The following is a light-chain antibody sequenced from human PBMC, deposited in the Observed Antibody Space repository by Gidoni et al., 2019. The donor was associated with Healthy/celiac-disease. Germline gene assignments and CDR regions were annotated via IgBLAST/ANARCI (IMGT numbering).Light chain of an antibody. V-gene: IGKV1-39*01. Sequence: ASVGDRVTITCRASQSISSYLNWYQQKPGKAPKLLIYAASSLQSGVPSRFSGSGSGTDFTLTISSLQPEDFATYYCQQSYSTPRTFGQGTKVEIK. CDR3: QQSYSTPRT. J-gene: IGKJ1*01. CDR1: QSISSY. CDR2: AAS.